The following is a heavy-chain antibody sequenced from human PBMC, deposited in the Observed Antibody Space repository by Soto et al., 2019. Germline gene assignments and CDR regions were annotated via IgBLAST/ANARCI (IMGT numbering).Heavy chain of an antibody. J-gene: IGHJ5*02. Sequence: SETLSLTCTVSGGSISSYYWSWIRQPPGKGLEWIGYIYYSGSTNYNPSLKSRVTISVDTSKNQFSLKLSSVTAADTAVYYCARVYDFWSGYYPAYNWFDPWGQGTLVTVS. CDR1: GGSISSYY. CDR3: ARVYDFWSGYYPAYNWFDP. CDR2: IYYSGST. D-gene: IGHD3-3*01. V-gene: IGHV4-59*01.